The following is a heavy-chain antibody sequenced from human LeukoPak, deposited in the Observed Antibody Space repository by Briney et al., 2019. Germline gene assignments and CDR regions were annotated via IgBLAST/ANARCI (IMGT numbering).Heavy chain of an antibody. J-gene: IGHJ4*02. CDR3: WIVGPPGFDY. Sequence: SVKVSCKASGGTFSNYAINWVRQAPGQGLEWMGGIIPIFGTANYAQKFQGRVTITADESTSTAYMELSSLRSEDTAVYYCWIVGPPGFDYWGQGTLVTVSS. V-gene: IGHV1-69*01. CDR2: IIPIFGTA. D-gene: IGHD1-26*01. CDR1: GGTFSNYA.